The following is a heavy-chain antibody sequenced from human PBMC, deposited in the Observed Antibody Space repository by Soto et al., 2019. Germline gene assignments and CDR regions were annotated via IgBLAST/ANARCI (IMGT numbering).Heavy chain of an antibody. V-gene: IGHV1-18*04. J-gene: IGHJ4*02. CDR2: ISAHNGNT. D-gene: IGHD3-16*02. Sequence: ASVKVSCKASGYTFTSYGISWVRQAPGQGLEWMGWISAHNGNTNYAQKLQGRVTMTTDTSTSTAYMELRSLRSDDTAVYFCARPYRGAFGGVIVYFDYWGQGTLVTVSS. CDR1: GYTFTSYG. CDR3: ARPYRGAFGGVIVYFDY.